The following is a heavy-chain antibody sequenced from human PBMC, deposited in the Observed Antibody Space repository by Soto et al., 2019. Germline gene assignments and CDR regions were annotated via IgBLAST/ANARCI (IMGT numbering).Heavy chain of an antibody. CDR1: GFSLSTSGMC. V-gene: IGHV2-70*01. CDR3: ARTYYYDSSGPNYYGMDV. Sequence: ESGPTLVKPTQTLTLTCTFSGFSLSTSGMCVSWIRQPPGKALEWLALIDWDDDKYYSTSLKTRLTISKDTSKNQVVLTMTNMDPVDTAKYYCARTYYYDSSGPNYYGMDVWGQGTTVNVS. D-gene: IGHD3-22*01. J-gene: IGHJ6*02. CDR2: IDWDDDK.